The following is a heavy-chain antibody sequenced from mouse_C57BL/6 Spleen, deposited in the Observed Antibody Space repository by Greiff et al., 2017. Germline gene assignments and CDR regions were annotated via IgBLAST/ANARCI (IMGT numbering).Heavy chain of an antibody. Sequence: VQLKQSGAELVRPGASVKLSCTASGFNIKDDYMHWVKQRPEQGLEWIGWIDPENGDTEYASKFQGKATITADTSSNTAYLQLSSLTSEDTAVYYCTTRDGFAYWGQGTLVTVSA. CDR2: IDPENGDT. CDR1: GFNIKDDY. V-gene: IGHV14-4*01. J-gene: IGHJ3*01. CDR3: TTRDGFAY.